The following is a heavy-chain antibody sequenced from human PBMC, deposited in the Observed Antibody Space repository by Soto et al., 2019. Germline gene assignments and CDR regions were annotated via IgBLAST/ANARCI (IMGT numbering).Heavy chain of an antibody. Sequence: SETLSLTCTVSGGSISSYYWSWIRQPPGKGLEWIGYIYYSGSTNYNPSLKSRVTISVDTSKNQFSLKLSSVTAADTAVYYCARDRPTYCSGGSCYEVYFDYWGQGTLVTVSS. J-gene: IGHJ4*02. CDR2: IYYSGST. V-gene: IGHV4-59*01. CDR1: GGSISSYY. CDR3: ARDRPTYCSGGSCYEVYFDY. D-gene: IGHD2-15*01.